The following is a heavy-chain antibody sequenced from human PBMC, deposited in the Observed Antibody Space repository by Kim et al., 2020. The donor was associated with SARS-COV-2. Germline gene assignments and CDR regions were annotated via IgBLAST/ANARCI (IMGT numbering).Heavy chain of an antibody. CDR3: TRVSQMAGGCYGAFDI. J-gene: IGHJ3*02. V-gene: IGHV3-73*01. Sequence: SVKKRFIISRDESKNTAYLQMDSLKTKDTAVYYCTRVSQMAGGCYGAFDIWGKGTMVTVSS. D-gene: IGHD6-19*01.